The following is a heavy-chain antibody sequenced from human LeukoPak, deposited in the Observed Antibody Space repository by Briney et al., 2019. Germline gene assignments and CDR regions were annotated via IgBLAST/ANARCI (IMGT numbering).Heavy chain of an antibody. CDR1: GFTFSNAW. V-gene: IGHV3-15*01. CDR2: IKSKTDGGTT. CDR3: TREVGWSLYFDY. D-gene: IGHD2-15*01. J-gene: IGHJ4*02. Sequence: GGSLRLSCATSGFTFSNAWMSWVRQAPGKGLEWVGRIKSKTDGGTTEYAAPVKGRFTMARDDSENTLYLQMNSLKTEDTAVYYCTREVGWSLYFDYWGQGTLVTVSS.